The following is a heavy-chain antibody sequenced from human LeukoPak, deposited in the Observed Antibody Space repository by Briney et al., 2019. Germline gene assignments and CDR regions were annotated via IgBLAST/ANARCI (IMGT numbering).Heavy chain of an antibody. Sequence: PSETLSLTCTVSGGSISRYYWSWIRQPPGKGLEWVGYIYSSGTTKYNPSLKSRATISIDTSKSQLSLSLSSVSAADTAVYYCARRVPGPQLGEHVAYYFDHWGQGTLVTVSS. CDR2: IYSSGTT. J-gene: IGHJ4*02. V-gene: IGHV4-4*09. CDR3: ARRVPGPQLGEHVAYYFDH. D-gene: IGHD3-16*01. CDR1: GGSISRYY.